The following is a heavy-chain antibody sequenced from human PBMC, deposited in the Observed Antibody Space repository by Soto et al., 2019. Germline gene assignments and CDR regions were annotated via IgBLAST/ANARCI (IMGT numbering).Heavy chain of an antibody. CDR1: GGTFSSYA. CDR2: IIPIFGTA. D-gene: IGHD3-22*01. J-gene: IGHJ4*02. Sequence: SVKVSCKASGGTFSSYAISWVRQAPGQGLEWMGGIIPIFGTANYAQKFQGRVTITADESTSTAYMELSSLRSEDTAVYYCARDITMVDYYDSSGYDPFYYWGQGTLV. CDR3: ARDITMVDYYDSSGYDPFYY. V-gene: IGHV1-69*13.